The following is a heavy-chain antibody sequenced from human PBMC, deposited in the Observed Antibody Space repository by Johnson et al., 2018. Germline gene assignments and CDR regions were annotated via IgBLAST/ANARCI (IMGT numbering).Heavy chain of an antibody. J-gene: IGHJ3*02. D-gene: IGHD6-19*01. V-gene: IGHV3-23*04. CDR3: AKDRDSSGWSAFDI. CDR2: ISGSGAKI. Sequence: VQLVESGGGLVQPGGSLRLSCAASGFTFRMYAMSWVRQAPEKGLEWLSAISGSGAKIFYADSVKGRFTISRDNSRNTLFLQMNRLTAEDTALYYCAKDRDSSGWSAFDIWGQGTMVTVSS. CDR1: GFTFRMYA.